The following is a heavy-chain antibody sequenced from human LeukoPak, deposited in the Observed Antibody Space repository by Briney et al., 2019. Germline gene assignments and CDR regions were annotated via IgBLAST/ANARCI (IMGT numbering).Heavy chain of an antibody. V-gene: IGHV1-69*13. CDR1: GYTLTSYG. J-gene: IGHJ4*02. CDR3: ASAWGSGPFDY. Sequence: GASVKVSCKASGYTLTSYGISWVRQAPGQGLEWMGGIIPIFGTANYAQKFQGRVTITADESTSTAYMELSSLRSEDTAVYYCASAWGSGPFDYWGQGTLVTVSS. CDR2: IIPIFGTA. D-gene: IGHD3-10*01.